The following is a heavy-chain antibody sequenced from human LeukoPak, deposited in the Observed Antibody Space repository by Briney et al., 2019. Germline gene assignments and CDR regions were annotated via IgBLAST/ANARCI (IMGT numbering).Heavy chain of an antibody. CDR3: ARGGRIVVVVASGRGYNWFDP. CDR2: INHSGST. J-gene: IGHJ5*02. Sequence: SETLSLTCAVYGGSFSGYYWSWIRQPPGKGLEWIGEINHSGSTNYNPSLKSRVTISVDTSKNQFSLKLSSVTAADTAVYYCARGGRIVVVVASGRGYNWFDPRGQGTLVTVSS. CDR1: GGSFSGYY. D-gene: IGHD2-15*01. V-gene: IGHV4-34*01.